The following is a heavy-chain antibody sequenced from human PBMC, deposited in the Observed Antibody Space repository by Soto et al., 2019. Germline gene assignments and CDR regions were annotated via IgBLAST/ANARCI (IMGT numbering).Heavy chain of an antibody. CDR3: AKPRTTYQYYGMDV. J-gene: IGHJ6*02. Sequence: PGGSLRLSCAASGFTFSSFAMSWVRQAPGKGLEWVSTISGSGGSANYADSVKGRFTISRDNSKNTLYLQMNSLRAEDTAVYFCAKPRTTYQYYGMDVWGQGTTVTVSS. CDR1: GFTFSSFA. CDR2: ISGSGGSA. V-gene: IGHV3-23*01. D-gene: IGHD2-2*01.